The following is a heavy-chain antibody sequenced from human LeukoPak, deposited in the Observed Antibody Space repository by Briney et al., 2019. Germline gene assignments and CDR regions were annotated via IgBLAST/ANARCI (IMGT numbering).Heavy chain of an antibody. V-gene: IGHV4-38-2*02. CDR1: GYSISSGYY. CDR2: IYHSGST. J-gene: IGHJ3*02. Sequence: SETLSLTCTVSGYSISSGYYWGWIRQPPGKGLEWIGSIYHSGSTYYNPSLKSRVTISVDTSKNQFSLKLSSVTAADTAVYYCARGGKYDFWSGYPPRAFDIWGQGTMVTVSS. CDR3: ARGGKYDFWSGYPPRAFDI. D-gene: IGHD3-3*01.